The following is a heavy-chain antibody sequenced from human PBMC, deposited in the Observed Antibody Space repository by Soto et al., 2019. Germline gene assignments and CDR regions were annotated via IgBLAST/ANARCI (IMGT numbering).Heavy chain of an antibody. Sequence: SETLSLTCAVSGGSISSYYWSWTRQPPGKGLEWIAYIFYTGSTNYNPSLKSRVTISVDTSKNQFSLKLSSVTAADTAVYYCARFRSAAGTGGTNWFDPWGQGTLVTVSS. CDR1: GGSISSYY. V-gene: IGHV4-59*01. CDR3: ARFRSAAGTGGTNWFDP. CDR2: IFYTGST. J-gene: IGHJ5*02. D-gene: IGHD6-13*01.